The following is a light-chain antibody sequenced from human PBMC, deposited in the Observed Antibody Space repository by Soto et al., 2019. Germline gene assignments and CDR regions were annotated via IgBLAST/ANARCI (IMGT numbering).Light chain of an antibody. J-gene: IGKJ1*01. CDR1: QSISSW. V-gene: IGKV1-5*03. Sequence: DIQMTQSPSTLSASVGDRVTITCRASQSISSWLAWYQQKPGKAPKLLIYKASSLESGVPSRFTGSGSGTEFTLTISSLQSEDFAVYYCHQYYDWPPWTFGQGTKVDIK. CDR3: HQYYDWPPWT. CDR2: KAS.